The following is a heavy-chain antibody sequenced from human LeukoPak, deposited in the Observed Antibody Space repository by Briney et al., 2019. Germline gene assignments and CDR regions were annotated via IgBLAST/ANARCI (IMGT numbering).Heavy chain of an antibody. CDR3: ARDLRFCSSTSCYSGTHYYYYMDV. J-gene: IGHJ6*03. V-gene: IGHV1-46*01. D-gene: IGHD2-2*01. CDR1: GYTFTDYY. Sequence: ASVKVSCKASGYTFTDYYMHWVRQAPGQGLEWMGIINPSGGSTSYAQKFQGRVTMTRDTSTSTVYMELGSLRSEDTAVYYCARDLRFCSSTSCYSGTHYYYYMDVWGKGTTVTVSS. CDR2: INPSGGST.